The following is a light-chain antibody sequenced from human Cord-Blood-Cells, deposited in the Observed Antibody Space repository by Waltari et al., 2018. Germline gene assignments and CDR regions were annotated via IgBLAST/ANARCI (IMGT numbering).Light chain of an antibody. Sequence: QSALTQPRSVSGSPGQSVTISCTGTSSDVGGYNYVSWYQQHPGKAPKLMIYDVSKRPSGVPGRFSASKSGNTASLTISGLQAEDEADYYCCSYAGSYTFWVFGGGTKLTVL. V-gene: IGLV2-11*01. CDR3: CSYAGSYTFWV. CDR2: DVS. J-gene: IGLJ3*02. CDR1: SSDVGGYNY.